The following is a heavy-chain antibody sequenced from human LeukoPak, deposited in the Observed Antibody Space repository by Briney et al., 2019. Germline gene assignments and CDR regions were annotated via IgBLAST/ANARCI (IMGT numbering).Heavy chain of an antibody. CDR2: IKQDGSEK. V-gene: IGHV3-7*01. CDR3: ARDGFVGAADY. J-gene: IGHJ4*02. CDR1: EFIFSGYW. D-gene: IGHD6-13*01. Sequence: GGSLRLSCAASEFIFSGYWMNWVRQAPGKGLEWVANIKQDGSEKQYVDSVRGRFTISRDNAKNSLYLQMNSLRVEDTAVYYCARDGFVGAADYWGQGTLVTVSP.